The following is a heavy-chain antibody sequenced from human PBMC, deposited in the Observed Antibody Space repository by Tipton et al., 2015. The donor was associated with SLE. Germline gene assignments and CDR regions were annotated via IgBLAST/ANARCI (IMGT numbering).Heavy chain of an antibody. CDR1: GFTFSSYW. CDR3: AKDRFTWARGGGYFDY. Sequence: SLRLSCAASGFTFSSYWMHWVRQAPGKGLVWVSRINSDGSSTSYADSVKGRFTISRDNAKNTLYLQMNSLRAEDTAVYYCAKDRFTWARGGGYFDYWGQGTLVTVSS. CDR2: INSDGSST. V-gene: IGHV3-74*01. D-gene: IGHD3-16*01. J-gene: IGHJ4*02.